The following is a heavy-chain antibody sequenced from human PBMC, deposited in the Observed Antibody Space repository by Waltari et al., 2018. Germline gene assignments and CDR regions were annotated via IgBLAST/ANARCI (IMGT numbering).Heavy chain of an antibody. CDR3: ARDNRDSTLNWFDP. CDR2: IYTSGST. Sequence: GGSISSYYWSWIRQPAGKGLEWIGRIYTSGSTNYNPSLKSRVTMSVDTSKNQFSLKLSSVTAADTAVYYCARDNRDSTLNWFDPWGQGTLVTVSS. D-gene: IGHD6-13*01. J-gene: IGHJ5*02. CDR1: GGSISSYY. V-gene: IGHV4-4*07.